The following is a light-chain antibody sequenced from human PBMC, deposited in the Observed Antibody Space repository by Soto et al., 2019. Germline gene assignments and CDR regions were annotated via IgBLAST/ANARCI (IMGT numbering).Light chain of an antibody. CDR1: GSDVGAYNY. V-gene: IGLV2-8*01. CDR3: SSYAGSSNV. J-gene: IGLJ1*01. Sequence: QSVLTQPASVSGSPGQSITISCTGTGSDVGAYNYVSWYQHRPGKAPQLMISEVTKRPSGVPDRFSGSKSGNTASLTVSGLQAEDEADYYCSSYAGSSNVFGTGTKVTVL. CDR2: EVT.